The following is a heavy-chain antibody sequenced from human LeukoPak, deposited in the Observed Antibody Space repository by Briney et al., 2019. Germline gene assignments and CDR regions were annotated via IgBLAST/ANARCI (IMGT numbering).Heavy chain of an antibody. V-gene: IGHV4-59*01. D-gene: IGHD3-10*01. CDR1: GGSISSYY. J-gene: IGHJ4*02. Sequence: PSETLSLTCTVSGGSISSYYWSWIRQPPGKGLEWIGYIYYSGSTNYNPSLKSRVTISVDTSKNQFSLKLSSVTAADTAVYYCARDGDGSGSWGGFDYWGQGTLVTVSS. CDR2: IYYSGST. CDR3: ARDGDGSGSWGGFDY.